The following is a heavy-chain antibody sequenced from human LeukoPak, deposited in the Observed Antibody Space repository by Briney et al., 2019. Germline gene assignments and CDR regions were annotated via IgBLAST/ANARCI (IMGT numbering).Heavy chain of an antibody. Sequence: GGSLRLSCAASGFTFSSYAMSWVRQAPGKGLEWVSAISGSGGSTYYADSVKGRFTISRDNSKNTLYLQMNSLRAEDTAVYYCAKDGEYCSSTSCYTDYWGQGTLVTVSS. CDR1: GFTFSSYA. D-gene: IGHD2-2*02. J-gene: IGHJ4*02. CDR2: ISGSGGST. CDR3: AKDGEYCSSTSCYTDY. V-gene: IGHV3-23*01.